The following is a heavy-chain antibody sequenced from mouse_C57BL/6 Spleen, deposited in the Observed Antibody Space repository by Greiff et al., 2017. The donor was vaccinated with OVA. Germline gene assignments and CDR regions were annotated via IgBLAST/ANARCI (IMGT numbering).Heavy chain of an antibody. CDR2: INPNNGGT. D-gene: IGHD2-2*01. CDR1: GYTFTDYY. J-gene: IGHJ2*01. V-gene: IGHV1-26*01. CDR3: ARGPWLPVDY. Sequence: EVQLQQSGPELVKPGASVKISCKASGYTFTDYYMNWVKQSHGKSLEWIGDINPNNGGTSYNQKFKGKATLTVDKSSSTAYMELRSLTSEDSAVYYCARGPWLPVDYWGQGTTLTVSS.